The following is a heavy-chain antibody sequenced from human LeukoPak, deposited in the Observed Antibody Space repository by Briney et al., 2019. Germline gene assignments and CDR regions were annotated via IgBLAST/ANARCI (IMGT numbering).Heavy chain of an antibody. CDR3: TRPNNTGGHWFDP. Sequence: PGGSLRLSCTTSGFTFGDYAMSWVRQAPGKGLEWVSFIRSKAYGGTTEYAASVKGRFAISRDDSKSIAYLQMNSLKTEDTAVYYCTRPNNTGGHWFDPWGQGTLVTVSS. CDR2: IRSKAYGGTT. J-gene: IGHJ5*02. CDR1: GFTFGDYA. D-gene: IGHD1-14*01. V-gene: IGHV3-49*04.